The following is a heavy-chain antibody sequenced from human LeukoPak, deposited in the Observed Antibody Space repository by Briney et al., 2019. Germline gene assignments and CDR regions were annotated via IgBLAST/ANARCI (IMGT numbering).Heavy chain of an antibody. Sequence: SVKVSCKASGGTFSSYAISWVRQAPGQGLEWMGGIIPIFGTANYAQKFQGRVTITTDESTSTAYMELSSLRSEDTAVYYCARGRVVVPAAISNWFDPWGQGTLVTVSS. CDR2: IIPIFGTA. D-gene: IGHD2-2*02. J-gene: IGHJ5*02. CDR1: GGTFSSYA. V-gene: IGHV1-69*05. CDR3: ARGRVVVPAAISNWFDP.